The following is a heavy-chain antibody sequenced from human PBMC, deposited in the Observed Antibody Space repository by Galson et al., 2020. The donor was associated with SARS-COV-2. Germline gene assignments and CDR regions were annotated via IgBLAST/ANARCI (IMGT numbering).Heavy chain of an antibody. Sequence: GGSLRLSCAASGFTFDDYAMHWVRQAPGKGLEWVSGISWNSGSIGYANSVRGRFTISRDNAKNSLYLQMNSLRVEDTALYYCATLITGTTGSYYGMDVWGQGTTVTVSS. V-gene: IGHV3-9*01. CDR2: ISWNSGSI. CDR3: ATLITGTTGSYYGMDV. CDR1: GFTFDDYA. J-gene: IGHJ6*02. D-gene: IGHD1-7*01.